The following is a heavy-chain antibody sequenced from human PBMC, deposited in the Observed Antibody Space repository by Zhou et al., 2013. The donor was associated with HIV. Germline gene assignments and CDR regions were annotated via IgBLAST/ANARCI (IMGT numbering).Heavy chain of an antibody. D-gene: IGHD6-25*01. CDR2: ISSYRGHT. CDR1: GYTFTDYG. Sequence: QVHLVQSGTEVKKPGASVKVACKASGYTFTDYGITWVRQAPGQGLEWMGWISSYRGHTNYAQKLQGRVSVTTDTSTNTAYMELRSLTSDDTAVYFCARGLSARWIGGGFFYMDVWGKGTTVTV. CDR3: ARGLSARWIGGGFFYMDV. V-gene: IGHV1-18*01. J-gene: IGHJ6*03.